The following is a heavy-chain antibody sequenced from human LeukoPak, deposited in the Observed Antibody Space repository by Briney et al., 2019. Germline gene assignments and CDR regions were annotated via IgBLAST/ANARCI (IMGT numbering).Heavy chain of an antibody. CDR1: GFTVSSNY. CDR2: IYSGGST. D-gene: IGHD3-10*01. CDR3: ARDGITMVRGVIYAFDI. J-gene: IGHJ3*02. Sequence: PGGSPRLSCAASGFTVSSNYMSWVRQAPGKGLEWVSVIYSGGSTYYADSVKGRFTISRDNSKNTLYPQMNSLRAEDTAVYYCARDGITMVRGVIYAFDIWGQGTMVTVSS. V-gene: IGHV3-66*01.